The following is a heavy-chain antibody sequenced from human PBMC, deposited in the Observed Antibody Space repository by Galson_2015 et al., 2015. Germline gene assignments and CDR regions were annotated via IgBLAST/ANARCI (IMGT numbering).Heavy chain of an antibody. J-gene: IGHJ4*02. V-gene: IGHV3-33*01. CDR1: GFTFSSYG. Sequence: SLRLSCAASGFTFSSYGMHWVRQAPGKGLEWVAVIWYDGSNKYYADSVKGRFTISSDNSKNTLYLQMNSLRAEDTAVYYCATLPIRGYSYGPFDYWGQGTLVTVSS. CDR3: ATLPIRGYSYGPFDY. CDR2: IWYDGSNK. D-gene: IGHD5-18*01.